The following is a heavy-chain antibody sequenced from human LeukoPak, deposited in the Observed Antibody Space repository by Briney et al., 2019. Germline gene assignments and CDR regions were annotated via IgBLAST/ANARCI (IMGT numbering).Heavy chain of an antibody. CDR2: ISGSGGST. V-gene: IGHV3-23*01. Sequence: PGGSLRLSCAASGYTFSRYTMSWVRQAPEKGREWVSPISGSGGSTYYADSVKGRFTISRDNSKNTLYLQMNSMRAEDTAVYYCARVWFGELGPSDYWGQGTLVTVSS. CDR3: ARVWFGELGPSDY. CDR1: GYTFSRYT. D-gene: IGHD3-10*01. J-gene: IGHJ4*02.